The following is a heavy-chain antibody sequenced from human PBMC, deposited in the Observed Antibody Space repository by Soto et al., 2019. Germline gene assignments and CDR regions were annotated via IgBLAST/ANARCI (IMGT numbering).Heavy chain of an antibody. CDR1: GFTFSSYG. V-gene: IGHV3-30*03. D-gene: IGHD1-1*01. CDR3: ATWHEREHAYDV. Sequence: GGSLRLSCAASGFTFSSYGMHWVRQAPGKGLEWVAVISYDGSNKYYADSVKGRFTISRDNSKNTLYLQMNSLRAEDTAVYYCATWHEREHAYDVWGLGTTVTVSS. CDR2: ISYDGSNK. J-gene: IGHJ3*01.